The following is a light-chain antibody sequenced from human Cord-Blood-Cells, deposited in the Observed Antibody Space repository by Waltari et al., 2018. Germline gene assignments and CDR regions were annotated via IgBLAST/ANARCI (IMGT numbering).Light chain of an antibody. Sequence: DIQMTQSPSSLSASVGDRVTITCQASQDISNYLNWYQQKTGKAPKLLIYDASNVETGIPSRFSGSGSGTDFTFTISSLQPEDIATYYCQQYDNLPYTFGQGTKLEIK. V-gene: IGKV1-33*01. CDR2: DAS. CDR3: QQYDNLPYT. J-gene: IGKJ2*01. CDR1: QDISNY.